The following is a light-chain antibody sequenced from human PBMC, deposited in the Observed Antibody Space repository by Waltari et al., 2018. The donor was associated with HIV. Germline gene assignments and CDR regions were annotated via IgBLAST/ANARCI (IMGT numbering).Light chain of an antibody. Sequence: QSVLTQPPSGSGTPGQRVTISCSGSSSNTGNNYVNWYQQLSGTAPNLLIYRNHHRPSGVLDRFSVSPSDTSASLAISGLQSEDEADYYCAAWDDSLSGPVFGGGTKLTVL. CDR1: SSNTGNNY. V-gene: IGLV1-47*01. J-gene: IGLJ3*02. CDR2: RNH. CDR3: AAWDDSLSGPV.